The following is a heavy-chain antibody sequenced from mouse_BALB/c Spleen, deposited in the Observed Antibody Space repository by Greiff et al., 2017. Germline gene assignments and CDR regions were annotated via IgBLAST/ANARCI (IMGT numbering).Heavy chain of an antibody. CDR3: ARGVPTATYAMDY. D-gene: IGHD5-1*01. Sequence: EVKLVESGGGLVKPGGSLKLSCAASGFTFSDYYMYWVRQTPEKRLEWVATISDGGSYTYYPDSVKGRFTISRDNAKNNLYLQMSSLKSEDTAMYYCARGVPTATYAMDYWGQGTSVTVSS. V-gene: IGHV5-4*02. J-gene: IGHJ4*01. CDR1: GFTFSDYY. CDR2: ISDGGSYT.